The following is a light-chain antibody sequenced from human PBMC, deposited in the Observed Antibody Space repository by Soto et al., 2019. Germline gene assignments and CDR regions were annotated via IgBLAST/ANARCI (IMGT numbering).Light chain of an antibody. CDR3: QQYINYFRT. J-gene: IGKJ1*01. CDR2: KTS. Sequence: DIQMTQSPSTLSASVGDRVTITCRASQSIGVWLAWYQQKPGTAPKLLIYKTSTLESGVPLRFSGSGSGTEFTLTISSLQPDDFATYYCQQYINYFRTFGQGTKVEIK. V-gene: IGKV1-5*03. CDR1: QSIGVW.